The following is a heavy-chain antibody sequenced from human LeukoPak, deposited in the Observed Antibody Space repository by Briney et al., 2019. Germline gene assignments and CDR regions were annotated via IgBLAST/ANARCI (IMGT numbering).Heavy chain of an antibody. D-gene: IGHD2-21*02. J-gene: IGHJ3*02. Sequence: SETLSLTCGVSGGSISNGNWWSWVRQPPGKGLEWIGEIYHTGSTNYNPSLKSRVTISVDRSKNQFSLKLSSVTAADTAVYYCARESDSDAFDIWGQGTMVTVSS. CDR3: ARESDSDAFDI. CDR1: GGSISNGNW. V-gene: IGHV4-4*02. CDR2: IYHTGST.